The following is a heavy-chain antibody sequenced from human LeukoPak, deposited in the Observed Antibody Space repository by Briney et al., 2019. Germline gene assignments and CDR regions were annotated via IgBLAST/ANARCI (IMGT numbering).Heavy chain of an antibody. Sequence: ASVKVSCKPSGYTFTSHGITWVRQAPGQGLEWVGWISAYNGNTKYAQKLQGRVTMTTDTSTSTAYMELRSLRSDDTAVYYCARRLIFSRTLDYWGQGTLVTVSS. CDR3: ARRLIFSRTLDY. CDR2: ISAYNGNT. J-gene: IGHJ4*02. V-gene: IGHV1-18*01. CDR1: GYTFTSHG. D-gene: IGHD3-9*01.